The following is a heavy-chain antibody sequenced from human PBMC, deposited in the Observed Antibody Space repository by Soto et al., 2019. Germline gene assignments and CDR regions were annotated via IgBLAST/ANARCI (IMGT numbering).Heavy chain of an antibody. V-gene: IGHV4-4*02. CDR3: ARELGTATDY. Sequence: SETLSLTCAVSGDSISSSNWWSWVRQAPGKGLEWIGEIYHSGATTYNPSLKSRATISVDPSNNHFSPKMTSVTAADTAVYFCARELGTATDYWGRGTLVTVSS. CDR2: IYHSGAT. CDR1: GDSISSSNW. J-gene: IGHJ4*02.